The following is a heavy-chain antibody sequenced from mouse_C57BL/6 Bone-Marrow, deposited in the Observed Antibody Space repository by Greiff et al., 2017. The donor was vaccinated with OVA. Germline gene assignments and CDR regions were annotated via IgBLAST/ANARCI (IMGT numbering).Heavy chain of an antibody. CDR2: INPNSGTT. J-gene: IGHJ2*01. CDR1: GYSFTDYN. D-gene: IGHD1-1*01. Sequence: EVQLQQSGPELVKPGASVKISCKASGYSFTDYNMNWVKQSNGKSLEWIGVINPNSGTTSYNQKFKGKATLTVDHSSSTAYMQRNSLSSEDSAVYYCARYYYGLGFDYGGKGTTLTVAS. V-gene: IGHV1-39*01. CDR3: ARYYYGLGFDY.